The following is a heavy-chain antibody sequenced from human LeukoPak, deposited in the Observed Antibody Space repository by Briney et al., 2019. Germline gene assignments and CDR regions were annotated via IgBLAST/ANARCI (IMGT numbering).Heavy chain of an antibody. Sequence: GGSLRLSCAASGFTFSSYAMSWVRQAPGKGLEWVSAISGSGGSTYYADSVKGRFTISRDNAKNSLYLQMNSLRAEDTAVYYCATEDYYGSGNDYWGQGTLVTVSS. CDR3: ATEDYYGSGNDY. D-gene: IGHD3-10*01. CDR2: ISGSGGST. J-gene: IGHJ4*02. CDR1: GFTFSSYA. V-gene: IGHV3-23*01.